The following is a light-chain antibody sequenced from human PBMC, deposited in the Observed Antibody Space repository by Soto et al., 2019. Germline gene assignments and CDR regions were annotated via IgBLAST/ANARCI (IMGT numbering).Light chain of an antibody. Sequence: QAVLTQPPSVSGAPGQRVTISCTDIGAAYDVHWYQRLPGTAPRLLIYGNIHRPSGVPDRFSGSKSGTSASLAIAGLQAEDEGDYYCQSYDDSPNASPVFGGGTKLTVL. CDR1: IGAAYD. V-gene: IGLV1-40*01. CDR3: QSYDDSPNASPV. J-gene: IGLJ2*01. CDR2: GNI.